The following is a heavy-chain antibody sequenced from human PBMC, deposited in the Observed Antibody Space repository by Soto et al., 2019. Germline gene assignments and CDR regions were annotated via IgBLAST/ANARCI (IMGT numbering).Heavy chain of an antibody. CDR3: ARDPGAAAGIPGYGMDV. CDR1: GYTFTSYY. V-gene: IGHV1-46*01. J-gene: IGHJ6*02. D-gene: IGHD6-13*01. CDR2: INPSGGST. Sequence: QVQLVQSGAEVKKPGASVKVSCKASGYTFTSYYMHWVRQAPGQGLEWMGIINPSGGSTSYAQKFQGKATMSRDTSTSTVYMELSSLRSEDTAVYYCARDPGAAAGIPGYGMDVWGQGTTVTVSS.